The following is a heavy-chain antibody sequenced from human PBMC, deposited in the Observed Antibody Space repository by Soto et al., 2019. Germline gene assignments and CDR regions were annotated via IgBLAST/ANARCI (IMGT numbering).Heavy chain of an antibody. Sequence: GGSLRLSCAASGFTFSSYGMHWVRQAPGKGLEWVAVISYDGSNKYYADSVKGRFTISRDNSKNTLYLQMNSLRAEDTAVYYCAKDKKGLCSWGQGTLVTVYS. V-gene: IGHV3-30*18. D-gene: IGHD2-2*01. J-gene: IGHJ5*02. CDR1: GFTFSSYG. CDR3: AKDKKGLCS. CDR2: ISYDGSNK.